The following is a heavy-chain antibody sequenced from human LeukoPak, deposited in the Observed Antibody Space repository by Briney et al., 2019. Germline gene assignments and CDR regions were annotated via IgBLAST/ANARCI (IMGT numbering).Heavy chain of an antibody. D-gene: IGHD1-26*01. Sequence: PSQTLSLTCTVSGGSISSGSYYWSWIRQPAGKGLEWIGRIYTSGNTNYNPSLKSRVTISVDTSKNQFSLKLSSVTAADTAVYYCARAGGSYFDYWGQGTLVTVSS. CDR3: ARAGGSYFDY. V-gene: IGHV4-61*02. J-gene: IGHJ4*02. CDR2: IYTSGNT. CDR1: GGSISSGSYY.